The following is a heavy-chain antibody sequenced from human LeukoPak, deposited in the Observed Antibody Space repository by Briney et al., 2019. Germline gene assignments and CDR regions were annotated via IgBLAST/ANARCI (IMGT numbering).Heavy chain of an antibody. CDR1: GFTVSSNH. CDR2: IYSGGTT. J-gene: IGHJ4*02. Sequence: PGGFLRLSCAASGFTVSSNHMSWVRQAPGKGLEWVSVIYSGGTTYYADSVKGRFTISRDNSKNMLYLQMNSLRAEDTAVYYCASSIAVALIGYYYFDYWGQGTLVTVSS. V-gene: IGHV3-53*01. CDR3: ASSIAVALIGYYYFDY. D-gene: IGHD6-19*01.